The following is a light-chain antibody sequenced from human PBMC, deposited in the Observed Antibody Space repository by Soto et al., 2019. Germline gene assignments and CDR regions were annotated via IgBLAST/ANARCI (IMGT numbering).Light chain of an antibody. CDR1: QSVSSSY. J-gene: IGKJ5*01. CDR2: GAS. CDR3: QQYGSSPPIT. V-gene: IGKV3-20*01. Sequence: EMVLTQSPGTLSLSPGERATLSCRASQSVSSSYLAWYQQKPGQAPRLLIYGASSRATGIPDRFSGSGSGTYFTLTISRLEPEDFAVYSCQQYGSSPPITFGQGTRLEIK.